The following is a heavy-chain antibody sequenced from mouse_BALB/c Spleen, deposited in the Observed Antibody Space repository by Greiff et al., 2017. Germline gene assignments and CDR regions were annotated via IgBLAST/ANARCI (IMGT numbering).Heavy chain of an antibody. J-gene: IGHJ4*01. V-gene: IGHV5-4*02. CDR3: ARVRGNPYAMDY. D-gene: IGHD2-1*01. CDR2: ISDGGSYT. Sequence: EVQLQESGGGLVKPGGSLKLSCAASGFTFSDYYMYWVRQTPEKRLEWVATISDGGSYTYYPDSVKGRFTISRDNAKNNLYLQMSSLKSEDTAMYYCARVRGNPYAMDYWGQGTSVTVSS. CDR1: GFTFSDYY.